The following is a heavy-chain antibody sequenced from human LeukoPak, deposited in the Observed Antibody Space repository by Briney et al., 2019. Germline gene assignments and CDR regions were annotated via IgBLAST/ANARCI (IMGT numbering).Heavy chain of an antibody. CDR2: IKEDGSET. V-gene: IGHV3-7*01. CDR1: GFTFSTYW. Sequence: GGXXRLSCAASGFTFSTYWMSWVRQAPGKGLEWVANIKEDGSETYYVDSLRGRFTISRDNLKNSLYLQINSLRAEDTAVYYCGRDSFETDIDYWGQGTLVTVSS. CDR3: GRDSFETDIDY. D-gene: IGHD1-14*01. J-gene: IGHJ4*02.